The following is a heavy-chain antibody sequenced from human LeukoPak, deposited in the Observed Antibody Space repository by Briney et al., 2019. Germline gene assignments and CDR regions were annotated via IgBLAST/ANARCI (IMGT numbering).Heavy chain of an antibody. Sequence: PSETLSLTCTVSGGSISSGSSYWNWIRQPAGKGLEWIGRIYTSGSTNYNPSLKSRVTISVDTSKNQFSLKLTSVTAADTAVYYCARGVVAAPQTFDYWGQGTLVTVSS. CDR2: IYTSGST. V-gene: IGHV4-61*02. J-gene: IGHJ4*02. CDR1: GGSISSGSSY. D-gene: IGHD2-15*01. CDR3: ARGVVAAPQTFDY.